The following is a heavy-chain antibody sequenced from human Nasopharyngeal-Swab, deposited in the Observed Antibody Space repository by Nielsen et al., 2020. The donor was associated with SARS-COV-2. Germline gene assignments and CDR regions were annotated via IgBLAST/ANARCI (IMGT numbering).Heavy chain of an antibody. D-gene: IGHD1-26*01. CDR3: ARVARASGRVGGRWFDP. V-gene: IGHV4-59*01. J-gene: IGHJ5*02. CDR2: SGNA. CDR1: GASIRNYF. Sequence: SEILSPTCRVFGASIRNYFWSWVRQPPGKGLEWIGYSGNANYNPSLKSRVTISVDTSKNQFSLKLSSVTAADTALYYCARVARASGRVGGRWFDPWGQGTLVTVSS.